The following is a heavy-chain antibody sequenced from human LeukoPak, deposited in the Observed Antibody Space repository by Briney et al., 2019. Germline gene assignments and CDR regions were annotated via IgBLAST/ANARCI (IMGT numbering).Heavy chain of an antibody. V-gene: IGHV3-30*02. Sequence: PGGSLRLSCAASGFTFSSYGMHWVRQAPGKGLEWVAFIRYDGSNKYYADSVKGRFTISRDNSKNTLYLQMNSLRAEDTAVCYCAKPDGGSYQLPDYWGQGTLVTVSS. CDR3: AKPDGGSYQLPDY. CDR2: IRYDGSNK. CDR1: GFTFSSYG. J-gene: IGHJ4*02. D-gene: IGHD1-26*01.